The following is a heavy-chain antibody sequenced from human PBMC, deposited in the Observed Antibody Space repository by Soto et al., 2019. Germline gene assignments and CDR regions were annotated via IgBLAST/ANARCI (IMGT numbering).Heavy chain of an antibody. D-gene: IGHD4-17*01. Sequence: QVQLQESGPGLVKPSGTLSLTCAVSGGSISSSNWWSWVRQPPGKGLEWIGEIYHSGSTNYNPSLXXXXTXSXDXSKNQFSLXXXSVXXXXXXXXXXXXXXXFDYGDYGDLNWFDPXXXGXXXTVSX. V-gene: IGHV4-4*02. CDR2: IYHSGST. J-gene: IGHJ5*02. CDR3: XXXXXFDYGDYGDLNWFDP. CDR1: GGSISSSNW.